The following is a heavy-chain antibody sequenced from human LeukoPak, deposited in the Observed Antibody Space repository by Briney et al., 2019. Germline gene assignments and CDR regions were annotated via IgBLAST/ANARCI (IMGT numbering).Heavy chain of an antibody. Sequence: AASVKVSCKASGGTFSSYAISWVRQAPGQGLEWMGWISAYNGNTNYAQKLQGRVTMTTDTSTSTAYMELRSLRSDDTAVYYCARVDYYYDSSGYNVYYFDYWGQGTLVTVSS. CDR2: ISAYNGNT. D-gene: IGHD3-22*01. J-gene: IGHJ4*02. CDR3: ARVDYYYDSSGYNVYYFDY. V-gene: IGHV1-18*01. CDR1: GGTFSSYA.